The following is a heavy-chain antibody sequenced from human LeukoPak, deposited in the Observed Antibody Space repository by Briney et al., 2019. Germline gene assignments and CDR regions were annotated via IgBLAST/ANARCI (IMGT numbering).Heavy chain of an antibody. CDR2: IYYSGST. J-gene: IGHJ6*02. CDR3: ARHTEVSGIAVYVWGSYRDYGMDV. D-gene: IGHD3-16*02. CDR1: GGSISSSSYY. V-gene: IGHV4-39*01. Sequence: PSETLSLTCTVSGGSISSSSYYWGWIRQPPGKGLEWIGSIYYSGSTYYNPSLKSRVTISVDTSKNQFSLKLSSVTAADTAVYYCARHTEVSGIAVYVWGSYRDYGMDVWGQGTTVTVSS.